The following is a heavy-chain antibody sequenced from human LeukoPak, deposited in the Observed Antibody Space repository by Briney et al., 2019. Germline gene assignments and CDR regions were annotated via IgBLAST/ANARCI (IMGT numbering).Heavy chain of an antibody. Sequence: GGSLSLSCAASGFPFRSYKMIWVRHAPGKGLEWVSSISSSCSYIYYADSVKGRFTVSRDNAKNSLYLQMNSLRVEDTAVYYCAREEYWTVTTVGTTFDYWGQGTLVTVSS. CDR2: ISSSCSYI. CDR1: GFPFRSYK. J-gene: IGHJ4*02. V-gene: IGHV3-21*01. CDR3: AREEYWTVTTVGTTFDY. D-gene: IGHD4-23*01.